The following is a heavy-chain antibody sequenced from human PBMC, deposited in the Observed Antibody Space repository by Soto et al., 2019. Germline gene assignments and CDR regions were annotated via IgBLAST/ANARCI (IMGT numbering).Heavy chain of an antibody. CDR3: AAGYCISTSCPNWFDP. CDR2: IIPIFGTA. Sequence: QVQMVQPGAEVKKPGSSVKVSCTASGGTFSSYAISCVRQAPGQGLEWRGGIIPIFGTANYAQKFQGRVTITADESTRTAYMELSSLRSEDTALYYCAAGYCISTSCPNWFDPWGQGTLVTVSS. J-gene: IGHJ5*02. V-gene: IGHV1-69*12. CDR1: GGTFSSYA. D-gene: IGHD2-2*01.